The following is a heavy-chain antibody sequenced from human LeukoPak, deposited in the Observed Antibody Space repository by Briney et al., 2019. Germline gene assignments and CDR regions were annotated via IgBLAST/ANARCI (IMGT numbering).Heavy chain of an antibody. CDR2: ISAYNGNT. D-gene: IGHD3-22*01. CDR3: ARDLYPYYYDSSGYYALDAFDI. Sequence: ASVKVSCKASGYTFTSYGISWVRQASGQGLEWMGWISAYNGNTNYAQKLQGRVTMTADTSTSTAYMELWSLRSDDTAVYYCARDLYPYYYDSSGYYALDAFDIWGQGTMVTVSS. V-gene: IGHV1-18*01. CDR1: GYTFTSYG. J-gene: IGHJ3*02.